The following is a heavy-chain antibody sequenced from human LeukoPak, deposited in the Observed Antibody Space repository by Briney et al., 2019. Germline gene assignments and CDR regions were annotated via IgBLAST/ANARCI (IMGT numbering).Heavy chain of an antibody. CDR3: ARGRHYYYDSSGYYYFLDY. Sequence: ASVKVSCKASGYTFTGYYMHWVRQAPGQGLEWMGRINPNSGGTNYAQKFQGRVTMTRDTSISTAYMELSRLRSDDTAVYYCARGRHYYYDSSGYYYFLDYWGQGTLVTVSS. CDR2: INPNSGGT. J-gene: IGHJ4*02. V-gene: IGHV1-2*06. CDR1: GYTFTGYY. D-gene: IGHD3-22*01.